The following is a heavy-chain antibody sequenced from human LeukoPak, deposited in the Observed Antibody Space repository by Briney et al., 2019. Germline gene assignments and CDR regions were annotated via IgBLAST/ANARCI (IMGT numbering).Heavy chain of an antibody. D-gene: IGHD2-21*02. J-gene: IGHJ4*02. V-gene: IGHV3-30*18. Sequence: GGSLRLSCAASGFTFSGYGMHWVRQAPGKGLEWVANISYDGSHKYYADSVKGRFTISRDSSKNTLYLQMNSLRAEDTAVYYCAKDSCGGDCYSLDYWGQGTLVTVSS. CDR2: ISYDGSHK. CDR3: AKDSCGGDCYSLDY. CDR1: GFTFSGYG.